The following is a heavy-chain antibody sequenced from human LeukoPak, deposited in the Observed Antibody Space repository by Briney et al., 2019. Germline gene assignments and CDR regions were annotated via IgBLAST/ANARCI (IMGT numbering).Heavy chain of an antibody. Sequence: PGGSLRLSCAASGFNFINYAMNWVRQAPGKGLEGVSGISGGGGDTNYADSVKGRFTISRDNSKNTLHLQMNSLRADASAVYYCAKKGVGYYDAFDIWGQGTMVTVS. D-gene: IGHD3-22*01. V-gene: IGHV3-23*01. J-gene: IGHJ3*02. CDR3: AKKGVGYYDAFDI. CDR2: ISGGGGDT. CDR1: GFNFINYA.